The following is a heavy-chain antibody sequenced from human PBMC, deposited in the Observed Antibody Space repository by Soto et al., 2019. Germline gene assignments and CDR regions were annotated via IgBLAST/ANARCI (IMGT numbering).Heavy chain of an antibody. J-gene: IGHJ4*02. Sequence: ASVKVSCKASGYTFTSYGISWVRQAPGQGLEWMGWISAYNGNTNYAQKLQGRVTMTTDTSTSTAYMELRSLRSDDTAVYYCARAGDDYIWGSYLYGYWGQGTLVTVSS. V-gene: IGHV1-18*01. CDR2: ISAYNGNT. D-gene: IGHD3-16*02. CDR3: ARAGDDYIWGSYLYGY. CDR1: GYTFTSYG.